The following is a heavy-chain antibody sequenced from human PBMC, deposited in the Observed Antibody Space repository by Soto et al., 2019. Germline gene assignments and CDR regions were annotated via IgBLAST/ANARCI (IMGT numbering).Heavy chain of an antibody. J-gene: IGHJ4*02. Sequence: GASVKVSCKASGGTFSSYAISWVRQAPGQGLEWMGGIIPIFGTANYAQKFQGRVTITADESTSTAYMELSSLRSEDTAVYYCARTDSGDYGSIDYWGQGNLVTVSS. CDR3: ARTDSGDYGSIDY. D-gene: IGHD4-17*01. CDR1: GGTFSSYA. CDR2: IIPIFGTA. V-gene: IGHV1-69*13.